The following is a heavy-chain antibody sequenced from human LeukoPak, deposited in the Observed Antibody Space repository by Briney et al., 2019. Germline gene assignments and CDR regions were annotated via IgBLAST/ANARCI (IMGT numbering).Heavy chain of an antibody. D-gene: IGHD3-10*01. V-gene: IGHV1-18*01. Sequence: EASVKVSCKASGYTFTSYGISWVRQAPGQGLEWMGWISAYNGKTNYAQKLQGRVTMTTDTSTSTAYMELRSLRSDDTAMYYCARVPIPEVLWFGEEQGGYYYYYMGVWGKGTTVTISS. CDR2: ISAYNGKT. CDR3: ARVPIPEVLWFGEEQGGYYYYYMGV. CDR1: GYTFTSYG. J-gene: IGHJ6*03.